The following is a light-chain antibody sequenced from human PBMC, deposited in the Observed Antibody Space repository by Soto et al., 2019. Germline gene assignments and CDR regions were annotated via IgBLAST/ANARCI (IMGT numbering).Light chain of an antibody. V-gene: IGKV3-15*01. Sequence: EIVMTQSPATLSVSPGERATLSCRASQSVSTNLAWYQQRPGQAPRLLIYGALNRATGIPARFSGSGSGTEFTLTISSLQSEDFAIYYCQQYNNWPPLTFGGGTKVEVK. CDR2: GAL. CDR1: QSVSTN. J-gene: IGKJ4*01. CDR3: QQYNNWPPLT.